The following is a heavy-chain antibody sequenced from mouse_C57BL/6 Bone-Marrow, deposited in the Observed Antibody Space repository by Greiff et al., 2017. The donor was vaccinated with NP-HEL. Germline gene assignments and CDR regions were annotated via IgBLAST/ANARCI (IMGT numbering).Heavy chain of an antibody. Sequence: EVQLVESEGGLVQPGSSMKLSCTASGFTFSDYYMAWVRQVPGKGLEWVANINYDGSSTYYMDSLKSRFIFSRDNAKNILYLQMSSLKSEDTATCYCTRGYYYAMDYWGQGTSVTVSS. CDR2: INYDGSST. CDR3: TRGYYYAMDY. V-gene: IGHV5-16*01. CDR1: GFTFSDYY. J-gene: IGHJ4*01.